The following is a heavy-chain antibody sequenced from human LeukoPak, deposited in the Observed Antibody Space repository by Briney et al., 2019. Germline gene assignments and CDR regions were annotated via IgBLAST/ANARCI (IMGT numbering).Heavy chain of an antibody. J-gene: IGHJ4*02. CDR3: ARNKRLDS. D-gene: IGHD1/OR15-1a*01. CDR2: IKQDGSEK. V-gene: IGHV3-7*01. CDR1: GFTFSIYW. Sequence: GGSLRLSCAASGFTFSIYWMSWVRQAPGKGLEWVANIKQDGSEKYYVDALKGRFTISRDNAKNSLYLQMNSLRAEDTAMHYCARNKRLDSWGQGILVTVSS.